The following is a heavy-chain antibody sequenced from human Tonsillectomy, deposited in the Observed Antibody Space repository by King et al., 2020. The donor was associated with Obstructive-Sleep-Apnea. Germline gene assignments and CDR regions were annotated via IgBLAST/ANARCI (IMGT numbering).Heavy chain of an antibody. D-gene: IGHD2-2*01. V-gene: IGHV1-8*01. CDR1: GYTFSSND. Sequence: QLVQSGAEVKKPGASVKVSCRASGYTFSSNDINWVRQATGQGLEWMGWMNPNTGSAGYAQKFQGRVTMTRDTSMSTAYMELSSLRSEDTAVYYCARVLGFCRSTGGGGVAYWGQGTLVTVSS. CDR3: ARVLGFCRSTGGGGVAY. J-gene: IGHJ4*02. CDR2: MNPNTGSA.